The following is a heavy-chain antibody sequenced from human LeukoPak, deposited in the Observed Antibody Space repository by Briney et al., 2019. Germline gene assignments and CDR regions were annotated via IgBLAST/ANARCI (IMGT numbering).Heavy chain of an antibody. CDR2: LSANDGTT. CDR1: GFTFSSYA. D-gene: IGHD1-26*01. CDR3: APGSYFDY. Sequence: GGSLRLSCAASGFTFSSYAMSWVRQAPGKGLEWVSGLSANDGTTYYADSVKGRFTISRDDSKNTLYLQMNNLRVEDTAVYYCAPGSYFDYWGQGTLVTVSS. J-gene: IGHJ4*02. V-gene: IGHV3-23*01.